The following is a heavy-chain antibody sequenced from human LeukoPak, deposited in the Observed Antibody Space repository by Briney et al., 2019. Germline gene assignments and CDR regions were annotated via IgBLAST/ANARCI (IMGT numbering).Heavy chain of an antibody. D-gene: IGHD3-10*01. V-gene: IGHV3-48*04. CDR1: GFTFSFFW. J-gene: IGHJ3*02. Sequence: GGSLRLSCAASGFTFSFFWMNWVRQAPGKGLEWVSYISSSGSTIYYADSVKGRFTISRDNAKNSLYLQMNSLRAEDTAVYYRARDSGGGTHAFDIWGQGTMVTVSS. CDR3: ARDSGGGTHAFDI. CDR2: ISSSGSTI.